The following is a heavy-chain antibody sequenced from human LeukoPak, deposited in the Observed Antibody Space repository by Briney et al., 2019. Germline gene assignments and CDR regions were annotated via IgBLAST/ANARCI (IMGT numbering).Heavy chain of an antibody. V-gene: IGHV3-74*01. Sequence: GGSLRFSCAAPGFTFISYWMHWVRQAPGKGLVWVSRINSDGSSTSYADSVKGRFTISRDNAKNTLYLQMNSLRADDTAVYYCARALAVAGTGGFDPWGQGTLVTLSS. D-gene: IGHD6-19*01. CDR2: INSDGSST. CDR1: GFTFISYW. CDR3: ARALAVAGTGGFDP. J-gene: IGHJ5*02.